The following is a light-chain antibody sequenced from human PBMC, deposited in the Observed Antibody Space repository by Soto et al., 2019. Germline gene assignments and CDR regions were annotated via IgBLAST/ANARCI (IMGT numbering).Light chain of an antibody. J-gene: IGLJ1*01. CDR1: SSDVGSSNY. CDR3: TSSTIDSRYV. V-gene: IGLV2-14*01. CDR2: RVS. Sequence: QSVLTQPASVSGYPGQSITIFCTGTSSDVGSSNYVSWYQQYPGKVPKLLIDRVSNRPSGVSNRFSGSKSVYTASLTISRLQTEDEADYFCTSSTIDSRYVFGTGTKLTVL.